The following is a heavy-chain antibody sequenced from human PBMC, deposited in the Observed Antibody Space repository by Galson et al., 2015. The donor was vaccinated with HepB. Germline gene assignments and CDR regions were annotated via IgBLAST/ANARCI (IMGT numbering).Heavy chain of an antibody. CDR2: ISYSGSA. CDR1: GGSISSYY. CDR3: ARTRYYDIFYYFDY. Sequence: ETLSLTCTVSGGSISSYYWSWIRQAPGKGLEWVGHISYSGSADYNPSLKSRVTISVDTSKNQFSLRLSSVTAADTAVYYCARTRYYDIFYYFDYWGQGTLVAVSS. D-gene: IGHD3-16*01. V-gene: IGHV4-59*01. J-gene: IGHJ4*02.